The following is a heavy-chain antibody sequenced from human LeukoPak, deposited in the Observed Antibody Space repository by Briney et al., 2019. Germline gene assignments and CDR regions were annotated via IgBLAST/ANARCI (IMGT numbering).Heavy chain of an antibody. Sequence: PSETLSLTCAVYGGSFSGYYWSWIRQPPGKGLEWIGEITHSGSTNYNPSLKSRVTISVDTSENQFSLKLSSVTAADTAVYYCARFSGKITMVRGVFFDPWGQGTLVTASA. V-gene: IGHV4-34*01. CDR1: GGSFSGYY. J-gene: IGHJ5*02. CDR2: ITHSGST. CDR3: ARFSGKITMVRGVFFDP. D-gene: IGHD3-10*01.